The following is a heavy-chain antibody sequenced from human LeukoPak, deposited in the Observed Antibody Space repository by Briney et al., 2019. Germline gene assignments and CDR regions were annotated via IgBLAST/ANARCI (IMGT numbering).Heavy chain of an antibody. CDR2: IIPILGIA. J-gene: IGHJ4*02. Sequence: SVKVSCKASGYTFTSYDINWVRQATGQGLEWMGRIIPILGIANYAQKFQGRVTITADKSTSTAYMELSSLRSEDTAVYYCARDESSGGSFDYWGQGTLVTVSS. V-gene: IGHV1-69*04. CDR3: ARDESSGGSFDY. CDR1: GYTFTSYD. D-gene: IGHD2-15*01.